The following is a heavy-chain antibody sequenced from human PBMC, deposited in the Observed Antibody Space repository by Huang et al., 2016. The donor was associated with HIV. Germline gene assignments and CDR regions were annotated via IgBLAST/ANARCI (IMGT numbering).Heavy chain of an antibody. CDR3: ATLPPVNYGRSGGRVRDY. CDR2: MNHNSGNT. CDR1: GYTFSNYD. V-gene: IGHV1-8*01. D-gene: IGHD2-15*01. Sequence: QVQLVQSGAEVKKPGASVKVSCKASGYTFSNYDINWVRQAPGQGLEWMGWMNHNSGNTGYARKFQGRVTMTRSTSISTAYMELSRLRFEDTAVYYCATLPPVNYGRSGGRVRDYWGQGSLVTVSS. J-gene: IGHJ4*02.